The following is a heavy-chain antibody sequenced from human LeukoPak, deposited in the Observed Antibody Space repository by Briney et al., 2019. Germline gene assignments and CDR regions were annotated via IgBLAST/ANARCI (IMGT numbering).Heavy chain of an antibody. J-gene: IGHJ4*02. V-gene: IGHV3-11*06. CDR1: GFTFSDYY. D-gene: IGHD6-19*01. CDR3: ARRSYSSGYYFDY. Sequence: GGSLRLSCAASGFTFSDYYVSWIRQAPGKGLEWVSYISSSSSYTNYADSVKGRFTISRDNAKNSLYLQMNSLRAEDTAVYYCARRSYSSGYYFDYWGQGTLVTVSS. CDR2: ISSSSSYT.